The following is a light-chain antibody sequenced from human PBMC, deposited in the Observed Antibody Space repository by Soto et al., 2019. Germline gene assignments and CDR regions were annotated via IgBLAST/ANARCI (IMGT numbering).Light chain of an antibody. CDR2: GAS. J-gene: IGKJ1*01. CDR3: QQYNSWLWT. Sequence: EIGMTQSPATPSVSPGEGATPSRMASQSVSSKLAWYQQKPGQAPRLLIYGASTRATGIPARFSGSGSGTEFTLIISGLQSEDSAVYYCQQYNSWLWTFGQGTKVDIK. CDR1: QSVSSK. V-gene: IGKV3-15*01.